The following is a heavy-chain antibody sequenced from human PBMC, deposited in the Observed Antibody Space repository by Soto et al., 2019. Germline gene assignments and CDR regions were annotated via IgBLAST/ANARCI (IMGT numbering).Heavy chain of an antibody. V-gene: IGHV3-23*01. CDR1: GFSFSNYA. CDR3: AKGMATRVFGVDTRFDF. J-gene: IGHJ4*02. CDR2: ISGSASAT. Sequence: GGSLRLSCATSGFSFSNYAVSWVRQAPGKGLEWVSLISGSASATHYADSVKGRFTISSDNSKRTVYRQPNSLRAEDTAVDYCAKGMATRVFGVDTRFDFWGRGTLVAVAS. D-gene: IGHD3-3*01.